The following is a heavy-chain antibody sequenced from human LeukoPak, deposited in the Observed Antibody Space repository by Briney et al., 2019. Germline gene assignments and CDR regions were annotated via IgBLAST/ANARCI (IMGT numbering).Heavy chain of an antibody. CDR3: ARSLAGRTQLGYWYFDL. V-gene: IGHV1-69*13. J-gene: IGHJ2*01. D-gene: IGHD2-15*01. CDR1: GGTFSSYA. Sequence: SVKVSCKASGGTFSSYAISWVRQAPGQGLEWMGGIIPIFGTANYARKFQGRVTITADESTSTAYMELSSLRSEDTAVYYCARSLAGRTQLGYWYFDLWGRGTLVTVSS. CDR2: IIPIFGTA.